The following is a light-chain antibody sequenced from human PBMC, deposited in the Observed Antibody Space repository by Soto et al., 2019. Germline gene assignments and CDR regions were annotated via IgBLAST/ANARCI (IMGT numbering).Light chain of an antibody. Sequence: DLQMTQSPSSLSASVGDRVTITCQASQDISNYLNWYQQKPGKAPKLLIYDASNLETGVPSRFSGSGSETEFTLTISSLQPDDLGTYYCQQYNNYFTFGQGTKVDI. V-gene: IGKV1-33*01. CDR3: QQYNNYFT. J-gene: IGKJ1*01. CDR2: DAS. CDR1: QDISNY.